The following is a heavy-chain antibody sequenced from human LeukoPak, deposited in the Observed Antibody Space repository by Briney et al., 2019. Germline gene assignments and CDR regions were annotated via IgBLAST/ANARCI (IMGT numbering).Heavy chain of an antibody. J-gene: IGHJ4*02. CDR1: GFTVSSNY. CDR3: ARVLDYYVSGTYGFDY. Sequence: GGSLRLSCAASGFTVSSNYMSWVRQAPGKGLEWVSVIYSGGSTYYADSVRGRFTIYRDSSKNTLFLQMNSLRAEDTAVYYCARVLDYYVSGTYGFDYWGQGTLVTVSS. D-gene: IGHD3-10*01. V-gene: IGHV3-53*01. CDR2: IYSGGST.